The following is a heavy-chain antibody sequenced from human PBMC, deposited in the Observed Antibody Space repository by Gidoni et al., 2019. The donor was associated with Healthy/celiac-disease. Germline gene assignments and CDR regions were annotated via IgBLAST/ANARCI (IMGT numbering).Heavy chain of an antibody. J-gene: IGHJ6*02. D-gene: IGHD1-26*01. V-gene: IGHV1-46*01. Sequence: QVQLVQSGAEVKKPGASVKVSCKASGSTFTSYCLHWVPPAPGPGLEWMGIITPSGGSTSYAQKFQGRVTMTRDTSTSTVYMELSSLRSEDTAVYYCARGGGRETAPSGSYYQNYYYYGMDVWGQGTTVTVSS. CDR3: ARGGGRETAPSGSYYQNYYYYGMDV. CDR2: ITPSGGST. CDR1: GSTFTSYC.